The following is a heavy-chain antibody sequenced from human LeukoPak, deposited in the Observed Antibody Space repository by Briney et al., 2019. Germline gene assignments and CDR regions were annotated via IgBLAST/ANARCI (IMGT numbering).Heavy chain of an antibody. V-gene: IGHV3-23*01. D-gene: IGHD7-27*01. CDR1: GFTLSSYA. Sequence: GGSLRLSCVASGFTLSSYAMNWVRQAPGKGLEWVSTVGAGGGDTIYSDSVKGRFTISRDNSKNTLFLQMNSLRAEDTAMYHCARDRTYPWGALGIWGQGTMVTVSS. CDR3: ARDRTYPWGALGI. J-gene: IGHJ3*02. CDR2: VGAGGGDT.